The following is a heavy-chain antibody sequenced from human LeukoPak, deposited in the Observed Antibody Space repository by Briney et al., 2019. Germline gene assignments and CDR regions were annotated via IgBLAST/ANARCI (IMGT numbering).Heavy chain of an antibody. CDR1: GFTFSSYT. D-gene: IGHD6-13*01. Sequence: GGSLRLSCAASGFTFSSYTMNWVRQAPGKGLEWVSSVTSGNNIYYADSVKGRFTISRDNAKNSLYLEMNSLRAEDTAVYYCARERASSRFDPWGQGTLVTVSS. CDR2: VTSGNNI. CDR3: ARERASSRFDP. V-gene: IGHV3-21*01. J-gene: IGHJ5*02.